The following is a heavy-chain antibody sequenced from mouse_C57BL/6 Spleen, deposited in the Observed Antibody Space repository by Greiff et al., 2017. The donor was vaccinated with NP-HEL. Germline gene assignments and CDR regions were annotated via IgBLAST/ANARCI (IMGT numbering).Heavy chain of an antibody. J-gene: IGHJ2*01. CDR3: ARYGYDSFDY. CDR1: GYTLTSYW. V-gene: IGHV1-55*01. D-gene: IGHD2-2*01. Sequence: VQLQQSGAELVKPGASVKMSCKASGYTLTSYWITWVKQRPGQGLEWIGDIYPGSGSTNYNEKFKSKATLTVDTSSSTAYMQLSSLTSEDSAVYYCARYGYDSFDYWGQGTTLTVSS. CDR2: IYPGSGST.